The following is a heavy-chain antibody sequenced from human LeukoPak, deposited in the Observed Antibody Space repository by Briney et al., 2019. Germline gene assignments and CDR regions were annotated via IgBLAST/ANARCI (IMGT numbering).Heavy chain of an antibody. CDR2: INPNSGGT. CDR1: GYTFTGYY. D-gene: IGHD3-10*01. Sequence: VKVSCKASGYTFTGYYMHWVRQAPGQGLEWMGWINPNSGGTNYAQKFQGRVTMTRDTSINTAYMELSRLRSDDTAVYYCAREAYDSGSFRTDYYYMDVWGKGTTVTISS. J-gene: IGHJ6*03. V-gene: IGHV1-2*02. CDR3: AREAYDSGSFRTDYYYMDV.